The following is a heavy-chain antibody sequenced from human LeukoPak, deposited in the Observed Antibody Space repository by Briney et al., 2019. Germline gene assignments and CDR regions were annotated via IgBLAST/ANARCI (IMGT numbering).Heavy chain of an antibody. J-gene: IGHJ3*02. CDR2: IYSGGST. D-gene: IGHD3-10*01. CDR1: GFTFSAYA. Sequence: GGSLRLSCAASGFTFSAYAMSWVRQAPGKGLEWVSVIYSGGSTYYADSVKGRFTISRDNSKNTLYLQMNSLRAEDTAVYYCASLPRGSGSYYWPDAFDIWGQGTMVTVSS. V-gene: IGHV3-66*01. CDR3: ASLPRGSGSYYWPDAFDI.